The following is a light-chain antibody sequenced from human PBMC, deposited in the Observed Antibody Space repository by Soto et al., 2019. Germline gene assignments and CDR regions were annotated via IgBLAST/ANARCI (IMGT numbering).Light chain of an antibody. CDR1: QTITPTL. J-gene: IGKJ4*01. Sequence: EIVLTQSPGNLSLSPGERATLSCRASQTITPTLLAWYQQKPGQAPRLLIYGASSRATDLPDRFSGSGSGTDFTLTISKLEPEDFAVYYCQQFGVSPTFGGGTKVEIK. V-gene: IGKV3-20*01. CDR2: GAS. CDR3: QQFGVSPT.